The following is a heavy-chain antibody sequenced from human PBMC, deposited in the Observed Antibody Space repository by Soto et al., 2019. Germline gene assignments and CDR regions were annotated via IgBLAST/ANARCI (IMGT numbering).Heavy chain of an antibody. CDR1: GYTFTGYY. CDR2: RNSYNGKT. D-gene: IGHD2-15*01. Sequence: ASVKVSCKASGYTFTGYYMHWVRQAPGQGLEYMGWRNSYNGKTSYAQKFQGRVTMTTDTSTSTAYMELRSLISDDTAVYYCARESGGLDPWGQGTLVTVSS. J-gene: IGHJ5*01. V-gene: IGHV1-18*04. CDR3: ARESGGLDP.